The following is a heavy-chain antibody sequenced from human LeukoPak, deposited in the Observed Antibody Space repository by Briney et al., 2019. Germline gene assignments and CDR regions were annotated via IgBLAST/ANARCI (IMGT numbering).Heavy chain of an antibody. CDR3: ARRIAVAGTETDY. Sequence: GESLKISCKGSGYSFTSYWISWVRQMPGKGLEWMGRIDPSDSYTNYSPSFQGHVTISADKSISTAYLQWSSLKASDTAVYYCARRIAVAGTETDYWGQGTLVTVSS. J-gene: IGHJ4*02. D-gene: IGHD6-19*01. V-gene: IGHV5-10-1*01. CDR1: GYSFTSYW. CDR2: IDPSDSYT.